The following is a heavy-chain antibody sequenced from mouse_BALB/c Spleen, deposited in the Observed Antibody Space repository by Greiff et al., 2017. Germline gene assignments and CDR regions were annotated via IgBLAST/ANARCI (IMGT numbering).Heavy chain of an antibody. CDR2: ISSGGST. D-gene: IGHD2-3*01. CDR3: ARDGYSYYFDY. J-gene: IGHJ2*01. Sequence: EVKLMESGGGLVKPGGSLKLSCAASGFTFSSYAMSWVRQTPEKRLEWVASISSGGSTYYPDSVKGRFTISRDNARNILYLQMSSLRSEDTAMYYCARDGYSYYFDYWGQGTTLTVSS. CDR1: GFTFSSYA. V-gene: IGHV5-6-5*01.